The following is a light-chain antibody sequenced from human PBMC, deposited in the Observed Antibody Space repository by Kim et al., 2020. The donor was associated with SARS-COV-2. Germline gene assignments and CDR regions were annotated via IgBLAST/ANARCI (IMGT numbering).Light chain of an antibody. CDR2: DAS. V-gene: IGKV1-33*01. J-gene: IGKJ4*01. CDR3: QHYANLVLS. Sequence: DIQMTQSPSSLSASIGDRVTITCQASQDIRYFLNWYQQKPGKAPKVLIYDASNLETGVPSRFSGSGSGTDFTFTISSLQPEDFATYYCQHYANLVLSFGGGTKVDIK. CDR1: QDIRYF.